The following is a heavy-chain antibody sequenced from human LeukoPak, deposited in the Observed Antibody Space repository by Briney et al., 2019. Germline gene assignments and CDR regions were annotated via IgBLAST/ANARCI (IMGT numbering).Heavy chain of an antibody. D-gene: IGHD5-18*01. CDR3: ARQGYSYRL. V-gene: IGHV4-34*01. J-gene: IGHJ4*02. CDR1: GGSFSGFY. CDR2: INHSGST. Sequence: PSETLSLTCAVYGGSFSGFYWSWIRQPPGKGLEWIGEINHSGSTNYNPSLKSRVIISVDTSKNQFSLKLSSVTAADTAVYYCARQGYSYRLWGQGTLVTVSS.